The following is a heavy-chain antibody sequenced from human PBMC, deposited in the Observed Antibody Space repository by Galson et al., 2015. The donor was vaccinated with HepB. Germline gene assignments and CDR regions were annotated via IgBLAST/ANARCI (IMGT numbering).Heavy chain of an antibody. CDR2: VSGYDGSA. CDR1: GYDFNKYG. Sequence: SVKVSCKASGYDFNKYGLSWVRQAPGQGLEWMGWVSGYDGSANYAPKFQGRVTMTTQKSTGTAFMEMRRLRSDDTAVYYCARDSRLELQLNNCYSYGMDVWGQGTAVIVS. J-gene: IGHJ6*02. V-gene: IGHV1-18*01. D-gene: IGHD1-7*01. CDR3: ARDSRLELQLNNCYSYGMDV.